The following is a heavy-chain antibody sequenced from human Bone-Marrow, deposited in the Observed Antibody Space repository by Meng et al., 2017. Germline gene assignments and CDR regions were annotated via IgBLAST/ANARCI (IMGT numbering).Heavy chain of an antibody. CDR3: AKDPGDGYNQYYFDY. D-gene: IGHD5-24*01. CDR2: ISWNSGSI. J-gene: IGHJ4*02. V-gene: IGHV3-9*01. Sequence: LSLTCAASGFTFDDYAMHWVRQAPGKGLERVSGISWNSGSIGYADSVKGRFTISRDNAKNSLYLQMNSLRAEDTALYYCAKDPGDGYNQYYFDYWGQGTLVTVSS. CDR1: GFTFDDYA.